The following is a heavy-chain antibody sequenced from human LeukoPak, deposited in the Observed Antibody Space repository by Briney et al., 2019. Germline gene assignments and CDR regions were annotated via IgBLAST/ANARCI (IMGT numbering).Heavy chain of an antibody. CDR1: GFRLSDYD. CDR2: ISTGSRYI. J-gene: IGHJ5*02. Sequence: GGSLRLSCAASGFRLSDYDMNWVREAPGKGLEWVSSISTGSRYIYYAYSVKGRFTISRDDAKNSLYLQIDYLRAEDTAVYYCARADCSGSTCYLRRSWFDPWGQGTLVTVSS. V-gene: IGHV3-21*01. D-gene: IGHD2-2*01. CDR3: ARADCSGSTCYLRRSWFDP.